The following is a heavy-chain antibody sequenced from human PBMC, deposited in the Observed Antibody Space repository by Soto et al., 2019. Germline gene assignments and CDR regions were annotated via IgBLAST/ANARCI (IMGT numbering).Heavy chain of an antibody. CDR3: ARSGRYFGFDP. CDR1: GGSISSYY. Sequence: SETLSLTCTVSGGSISSYYLSWIRPPPGKELEWIGYIYYSGSTNYNPSLKSRVTISVDTSKNQFSLKLSSVTAADTAVYYCARSGRYFGFDPWGQGTLVTVSS. CDR2: IYYSGST. D-gene: IGHD3-9*01. J-gene: IGHJ5*02. V-gene: IGHV4-59*08.